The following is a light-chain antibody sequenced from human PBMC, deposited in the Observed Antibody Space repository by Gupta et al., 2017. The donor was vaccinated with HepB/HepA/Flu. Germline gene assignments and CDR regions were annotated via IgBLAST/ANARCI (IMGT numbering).Light chain of an antibody. Sequence: QSALTQPASVSGSPGQSITISCSGTTSDIGAWVYVSWYQQHPGKAPKLMISDVTNRPSGVSNRFSASKSGNTASLTISGLQADDDADYYCSSYTNSGTLVFGGGTKLTVL. CDR3: SSYTNSGTLV. J-gene: IGLJ3*02. CDR2: DVT. CDR1: TSDIGAWVY. V-gene: IGLV2-14*03.